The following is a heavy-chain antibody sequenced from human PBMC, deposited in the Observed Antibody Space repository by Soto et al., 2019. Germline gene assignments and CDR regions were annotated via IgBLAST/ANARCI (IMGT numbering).Heavy chain of an antibody. CDR1: GYTFTIYG. V-gene: IGHV1-18*04. J-gene: IGHJ4*02. CDR3: ARVEYYDSSGYYGY. D-gene: IGHD3-22*01. Sequence: QVQLVQSGAEVKKPGASVKVSCKASGYTFTIYGISWVRQAPGQGLEWMGWISGYNGNTDYAQNLQDRVTLTTDASTSSVYMELRSRRSDDTAGYYCARVEYYDSSGYYGYWGQGTLITVSS. CDR2: ISGYNGNT.